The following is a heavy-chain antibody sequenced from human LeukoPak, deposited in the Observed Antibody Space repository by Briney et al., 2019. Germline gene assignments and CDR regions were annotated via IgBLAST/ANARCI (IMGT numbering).Heavy chain of an antibody. D-gene: IGHD3-10*01. V-gene: IGHV4-4*07. CDR3: ARGYPSLPRGPEFDY. J-gene: IGHJ4*02. CDR1: GGSISSYY. CDR2: IYTSGST. Sequence: PSETLSLTCTVSGGSISSYYWSWIRQPAGKGLEWIGRIYTSGSTNYNPSLKSRVTMSVDTSKSQFSLKLSSVTAADTAVYYCARGYPSLPRGPEFDYWGQGTLVTVSS.